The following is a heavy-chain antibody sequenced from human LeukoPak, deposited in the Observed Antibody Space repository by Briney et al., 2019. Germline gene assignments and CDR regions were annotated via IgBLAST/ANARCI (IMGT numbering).Heavy chain of an antibody. CDR2: IYYTGGT. J-gene: IGHJ4*02. V-gene: IGHV4-39*01. Sequence: PSETLSLTCTVSGGSISSSSHYWAWIRQPPGKGLEWIGSIYYTGGTFYSPSLKSRVTISVDTSSNQFSLKVSSVTAADTAVYYCAREEASAGDYWGQGTLVTASS. CDR1: GGSISSSSHY. D-gene: IGHD6-13*01. CDR3: AREEASAGDY.